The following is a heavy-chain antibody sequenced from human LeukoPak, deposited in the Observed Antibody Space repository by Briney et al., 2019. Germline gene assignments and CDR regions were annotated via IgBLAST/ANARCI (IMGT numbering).Heavy chain of an antibody. J-gene: IGHJ4*02. V-gene: IGHV1-2*02. D-gene: IGHD3-22*01. CDR2: INPNSGGT. CDR3: ARDLADQGVYYYDSSGYCY. CDR1: GYTFTGYY. Sequence: GASVKVSCKASGYTFTGYYMHWVRQAPGQGLEWMGWINPNSGGTNYAQKFQGRVTMTRDTPISTAYMELSRLRSDDTAVYYCARDLADQGVYYYDSSGYCYWGQGTLVTVSS.